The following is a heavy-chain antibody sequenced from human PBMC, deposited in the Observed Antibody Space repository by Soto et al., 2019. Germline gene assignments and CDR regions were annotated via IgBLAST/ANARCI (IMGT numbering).Heavy chain of an antibody. CDR3: ARGRGFGVVIINRVYDY. CDR1: GGSISSGGYY. J-gene: IGHJ4*02. CDR2: IYYSGST. V-gene: IGHV4-31*03. D-gene: IGHD3-3*01. Sequence: SETLSLTCTVSGGSISSGGYYWSWIRQHPGKGLEWIGYIYYSGSTNYNPSLKSRVTISVDTSKNQFSLKLSSVTAADTAVYYCARGRGFGVVIINRVYDYWGQGTLVTVSS.